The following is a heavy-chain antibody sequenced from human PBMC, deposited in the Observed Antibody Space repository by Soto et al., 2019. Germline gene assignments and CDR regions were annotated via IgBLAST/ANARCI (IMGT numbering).Heavy chain of an antibody. V-gene: IGHV4-34*01. CDR1: GGSFSGYY. CDR3: AREVKGGVAGYYYYYYGMDV. CDR2: INHSGST. J-gene: IGHJ6*02. Sequence: PSETLSLTCAAYGGSFSGYYWSWIRQPPGKGLEWIGEINHSGSTNYNPSLKSRVTISVDTSKNQFSLKLSSVTAADTAVYYCAREVKGGVAGYYYYYYGMDVWGQGTTVTVSS. D-gene: IGHD6-19*01.